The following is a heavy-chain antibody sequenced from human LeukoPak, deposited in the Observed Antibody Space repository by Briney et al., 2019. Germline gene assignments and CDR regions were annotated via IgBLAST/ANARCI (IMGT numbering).Heavy chain of an antibody. D-gene: IGHD1-14*01. CDR3: ARTGNGRTNYYYYMDV. CDR1: GGSISSGSYY. CDR2: IYTSGTT. J-gene: IGHJ6*03. V-gene: IGHV4-61*02. Sequence: SETLSLTCTVSGGSISSGSYYWSWIRQPAGKGLEWIGRIYTSGTTKYNPSLKSRVIISVDTSKNQFSLKLNSVTAADTAVYYCARTGNGRTNYYYYMDVWGKGTTVTISS.